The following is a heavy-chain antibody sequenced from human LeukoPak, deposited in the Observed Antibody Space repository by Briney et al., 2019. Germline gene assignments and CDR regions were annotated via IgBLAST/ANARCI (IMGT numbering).Heavy chain of an antibody. Sequence: GGSLRLSCAASGFTFSSYAMSWVRQAPGKGLEWVSAISGSGGSTYYADSVKGRFTISRDNSKNTLYLQMNSLRAEDTAVYYCAKDYDYVWGSYRSKFDYWGQGTLVTVSS. J-gene: IGHJ4*02. D-gene: IGHD3-16*02. V-gene: IGHV3-23*01. CDR1: GFTFSSYA. CDR2: ISGSGGST. CDR3: AKDYDYVWGSYRSKFDY.